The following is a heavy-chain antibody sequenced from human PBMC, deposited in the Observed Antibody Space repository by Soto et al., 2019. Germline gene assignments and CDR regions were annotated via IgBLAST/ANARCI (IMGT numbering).Heavy chain of an antibody. CDR1: GGSISSGGYS. CDR3: ARSIAARRWVWFDP. V-gene: IGHV4-30-2*01. J-gene: IGHJ5*02. D-gene: IGHD6-6*01. CDR2: IYHSGST. Sequence: LSLTCAVSGGSISSGGYSWSWIRQPPGKGLEWIGYIYHSGSTYYNPSLKSRVTISVDRSKNQFSLKLSSVTAADTAVYYCARSIAARRWVWFDPWGQGTLVTVSS.